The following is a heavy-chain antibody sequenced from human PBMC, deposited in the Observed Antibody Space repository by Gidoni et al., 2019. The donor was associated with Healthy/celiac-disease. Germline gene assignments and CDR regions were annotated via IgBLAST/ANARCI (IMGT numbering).Heavy chain of an antibody. D-gene: IGHD2-2*01. J-gene: IGHJ2*01. CDR1: GGSISRSSYY. V-gene: IGHV4-39*01. CDR3: AVETVPLIVVVPAAIPSNYWYFDL. Sequence: QLQLQASGPGLVKPSETLSLTCTVSGGSISRSSYYCGWIRQPPGKGLEWIGSIYYSGSTYYNPALKSRVTISVDTSKNQFSLKLSSVTAADTAVYYCAVETVPLIVVVPAAIPSNYWYFDLWGRGTLVTVSS. CDR2: IYYSGST.